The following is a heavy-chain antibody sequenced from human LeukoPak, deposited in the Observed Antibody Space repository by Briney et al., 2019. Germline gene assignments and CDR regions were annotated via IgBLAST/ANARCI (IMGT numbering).Heavy chain of an antibody. CDR2: INPNSGVI. CDR1: GYTFTDYY. J-gene: IGHJ4*02. CDR3: ARSPYPLVVVVGATRQFDY. V-gene: IGHV1-2*02. D-gene: IGHD2-15*01. Sequence: ASVKVSCKASGYTFTDYYIHWVRQAPGQGLEWMGWINPNSGVIKYAQKFQGRVTLTRDTSINTAYMDLSSLRSDDTALYYCARSPYPLVVVVGATRQFDYWGQGTLVTVSS.